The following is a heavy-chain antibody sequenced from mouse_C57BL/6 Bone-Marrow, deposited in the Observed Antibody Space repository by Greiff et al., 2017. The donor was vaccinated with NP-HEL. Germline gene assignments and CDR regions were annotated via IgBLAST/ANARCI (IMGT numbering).Heavy chain of an antibody. V-gene: IGHV1-18*01. CDR2: INPNNGGT. CDR1: GYTFTDYN. J-gene: IGHJ4*01. Sequence: EVQLVESGPELVKPGASVKIPCKASGYTFTDYNMDWVKQSHGKSLEWIGDINPNNGGTIYNQKFKGKATLTVDKSSSTAYMELRSLTSEDTAVYYCAQFIGYAMDYWGQGTSVTVSS. CDR3: AQFIGYAMDY. D-gene: IGHD1-1*01.